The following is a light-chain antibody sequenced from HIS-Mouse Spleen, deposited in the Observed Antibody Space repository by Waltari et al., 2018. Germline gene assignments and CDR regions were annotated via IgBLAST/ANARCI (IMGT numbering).Light chain of an antibody. Sequence: QSALTQPRSVSGSPGQSVTISCTGTSSAVGGYNYVSWYQQHPGKPPKLMIYDVSKRPSGVPDRFSGSKSGNTASLTISGLQAEDEADYYCCSYAGSYTFEVVFGGGTKLTVL. J-gene: IGLJ2*01. CDR2: DVS. V-gene: IGLV2-11*01. CDR3: CSYAGSYTFEVV. CDR1: SSAVGGYNY.